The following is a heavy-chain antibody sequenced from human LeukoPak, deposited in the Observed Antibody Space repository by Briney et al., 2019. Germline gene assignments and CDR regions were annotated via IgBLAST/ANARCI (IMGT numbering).Heavy chain of an antibody. CDR3: ARLGCTSNTCARY. CDR2: IYPGDSDT. V-gene: IGHV5-51*01. Sequence: GESLKISCQGSGYSFTTYWIGWVRQMPGKGLEWMGSIYPGDSDTRYSPPFRGQVTISVDKSITTAYLQWSSLKASDTAMYCCARLGCTSNTCARYWGQGTLVTVSS. D-gene: IGHD2-2*01. J-gene: IGHJ4*02. CDR1: GYSFTTYW.